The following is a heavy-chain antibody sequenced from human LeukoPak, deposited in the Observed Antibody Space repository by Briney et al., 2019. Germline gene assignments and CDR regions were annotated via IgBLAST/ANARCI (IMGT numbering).Heavy chain of an antibody. Sequence: ASVKVSCKASGYTFTGYYMHWVRQAPGQGLEWMGWINPNSGGTNYAQKFQGWVTMTRDTSIGTAYMELSRLRSDDTAVYYCARAAVAGTWFDYWGQGTLVTVSS. CDR3: ARAAVAGTWFDY. J-gene: IGHJ4*02. D-gene: IGHD6-19*01. CDR2: INPNSGGT. V-gene: IGHV1-2*04. CDR1: GYTFTGYY.